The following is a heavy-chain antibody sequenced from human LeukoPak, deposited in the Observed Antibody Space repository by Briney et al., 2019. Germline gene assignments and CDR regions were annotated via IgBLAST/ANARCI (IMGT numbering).Heavy chain of an antibody. CDR2: IYTSGST. J-gene: IGHJ3*02. CDR1: GGSISSGSYC. D-gene: IGHD3-10*01. V-gene: IGHV4-61*02. CDR3: ALGSITMVRGVHRKAFDI. Sequence: PSQTLSLTCTVSGGSISSGSYCWSWIRQPAGKGLEWIGRIYTSGSTNYNPSLKSRVTISVDTSKNQFSLKLSSVTAADTAVYYCALGSITMVRGVHRKAFDIWGQGTMVTVSS.